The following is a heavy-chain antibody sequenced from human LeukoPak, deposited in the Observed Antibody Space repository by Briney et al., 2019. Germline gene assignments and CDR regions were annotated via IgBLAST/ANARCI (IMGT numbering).Heavy chain of an antibody. CDR2: IYYSGST. V-gene: IGHV4-31*03. J-gene: IGHJ4*02. CDR3: ARVACTNGVCYFDY. D-gene: IGHD2-8*01. Sequence: SETLSLTCTVSGGSISSGGYYWSWIRQHPGKGLEWIGYIYYSGSTYYNPSLKSRVTISVDTSKNQFSLKLGSVTAADTAVYYCARVACTNGVCYFDYWGQGTLVTVSS. CDR1: GGSISSGGYY.